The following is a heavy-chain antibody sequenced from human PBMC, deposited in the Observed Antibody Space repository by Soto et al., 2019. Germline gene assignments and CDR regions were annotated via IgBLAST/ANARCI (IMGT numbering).Heavy chain of an antibody. Sequence: EVLLLESGGDLAQPGGSLRLSCAASGFTFDNYAMSRVRQAPGKGLEWVAGVSASGRDTYYADSVKDRFTISRDSSKNTLYLQMNSLRAQDTATYYCAKGKTTGWYYFDYWGQGTLVTVSS. D-gene: IGHD6-19*01. CDR3: AKGKTTGWYYFDY. CDR2: VSASGRDT. J-gene: IGHJ4*02. V-gene: IGHV3-23*01. CDR1: GFTFDNYA.